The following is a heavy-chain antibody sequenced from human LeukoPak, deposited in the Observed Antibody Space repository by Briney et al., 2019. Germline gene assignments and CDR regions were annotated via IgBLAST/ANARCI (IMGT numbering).Heavy chain of an antibody. Sequence: GGSLRLSCAASGFTFSSYAMSWVRQAPGKGLEGVSGISGGGGSTYYADSVKGRFTISRDNSKNTLYLQMNSLRAEDTALYYCAKDLGGSYHYYYYGMDVWGQGTTVTVSS. CDR2: ISGGGGST. CDR3: AKDLGGSYHYYYYGMDV. V-gene: IGHV3-23*01. J-gene: IGHJ6*02. D-gene: IGHD1-26*01. CDR1: GFTFSSYA.